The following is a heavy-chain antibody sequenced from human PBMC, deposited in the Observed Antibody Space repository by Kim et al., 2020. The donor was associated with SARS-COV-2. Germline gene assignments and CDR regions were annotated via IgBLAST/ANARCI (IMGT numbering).Heavy chain of an antibody. CDR1: GFTFSSYA. V-gene: IGHV3-30*04. CDR3: ARDGYCSGGSCYRFDY. J-gene: IGHJ4*02. D-gene: IGHD2-15*01. CDR2: ISYDGSNK. Sequence: GGSLRLSCAASGFTFSSYAMHWVRQAPGKGLEWVAVISYDGSNKYYADSVKGRFTISRDNSKNTLYLQMNSLRAEDTAVYYCARDGYCSGGSCYRFDYWGQGTLVTVSS.